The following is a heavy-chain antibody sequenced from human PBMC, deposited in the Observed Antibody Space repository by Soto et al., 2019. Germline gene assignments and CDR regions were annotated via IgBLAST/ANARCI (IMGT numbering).Heavy chain of an antibody. CDR3: AKVFTRYGDYYYYYMDV. V-gene: IGHV3-9*01. D-gene: IGHD4-17*01. J-gene: IGHJ6*03. CDR1: GFTFEDYA. Sequence: EVQLVESGGGLVQPGRSLRLSCAASGFTFEDYAMHWVRQAPGKGLEWVSGISWNSGGIGYADSVKGRFTISRDNAKTSLYLQMNSLRVEDTALYYCAKVFTRYGDYYYYYMDVWGKGTTVTVSS. CDR2: ISWNSGGI.